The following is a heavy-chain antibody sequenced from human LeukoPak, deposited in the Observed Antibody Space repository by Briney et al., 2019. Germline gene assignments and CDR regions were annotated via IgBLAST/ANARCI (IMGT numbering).Heavy chain of an antibody. Sequence: PGGSLRLSCAASGFTFSSYAMSWVRQAPGKELEWVSGISGTGGSTYYADSVKGRFIISRDHSKNTLYLQMNSLRAEDTAIYYCAKEGYTSTWFDAFDIWGQGTMVTVSS. CDR1: GFTFSSYA. CDR2: ISGTGGST. D-gene: IGHD6-13*01. CDR3: AKEGYTSTWFDAFDI. J-gene: IGHJ3*02. V-gene: IGHV3-23*01.